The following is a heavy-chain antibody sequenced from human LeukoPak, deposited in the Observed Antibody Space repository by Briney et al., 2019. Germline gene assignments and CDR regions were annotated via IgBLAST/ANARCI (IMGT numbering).Heavy chain of an antibody. CDR2: IGPNGAST. J-gene: IGHJ4*02. V-gene: IGHV3-64D*06. CDR1: GFTFSNHF. D-gene: IGHD3-9*01. CDR3: VKDLTGTWSFDY. Sequence: GESLRLSCSTSGFTFSNHFMHWVRQAPGKGLEYVSSIGPNGASTLYADSVKGRFTISRDNSKNALYLQLTSLRLEDTALYYCVKDLTGTWSFDYWGQGTLVTVSS.